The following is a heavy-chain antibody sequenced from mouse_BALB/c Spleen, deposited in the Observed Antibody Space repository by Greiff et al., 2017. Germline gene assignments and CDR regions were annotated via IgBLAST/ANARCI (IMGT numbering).Heavy chain of an antibody. CDR2: INPSSGYT. D-gene: IGHD1-1*01. CDR1: GYTFTSYT. CDR3: RYYGSYYYAMDY. Sequence: VQLQQSGAELARPGASVKMSCKASGYTFTSYTMHWVKQRPGQGLEWIGYINPSSGYTNYNQKFKDKATLTADKSSSTAYMQLSSLTSEDSAVYYCRYYGSYYYAMDYWGQGTSVTVSS. V-gene: IGHV1-4*01. J-gene: IGHJ4*01.